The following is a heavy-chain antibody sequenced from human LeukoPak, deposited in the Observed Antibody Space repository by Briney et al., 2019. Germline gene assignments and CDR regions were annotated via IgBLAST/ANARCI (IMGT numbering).Heavy chain of an antibody. CDR1: GFTFSDYG. D-gene: IGHD6-13*01. J-gene: IGHJ4*02. CDR3: ARWSSSWYWFDY. V-gene: IGHV3-21*01. Sequence: GGSLRLSCAASGFTFSDYGMSWVRQAPGKGLEWVSAISGSGGSTYYADSVKGRFTISRDNAKNSLYLQMNSLRAEDTAVYYCARWSSSWYWFDYWGQGTLVTVSS. CDR2: ISGSGGST.